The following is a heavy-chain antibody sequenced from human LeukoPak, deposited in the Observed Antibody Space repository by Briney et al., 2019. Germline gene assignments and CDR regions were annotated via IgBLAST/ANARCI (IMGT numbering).Heavy chain of an antibody. CDR1: GFTFSSYE. Sequence: GGSLRLSCAASGFTFSSYEMNWVRQAPGKGLVWVSRINSDGSSTSYADSVKGRFTISRDNAKNTLYLQMNSLRAEDTAVYYCARDRAAPVPLYYYYYYMDVWGKGTTVTVSS. V-gene: IGHV3-74*01. CDR3: ARDRAAPVPLYYYYYYMDV. CDR2: INSDGSST. D-gene: IGHD6-6*01. J-gene: IGHJ6*03.